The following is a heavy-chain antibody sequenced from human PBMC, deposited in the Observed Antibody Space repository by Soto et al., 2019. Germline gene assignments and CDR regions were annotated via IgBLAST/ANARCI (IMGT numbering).Heavy chain of an antibody. J-gene: IGHJ4*02. D-gene: IGHD6-19*01. CDR1: GFIFSNSA. CDR3: GRGRSGWYSEVDH. Sequence: GGSLRLSCVGSGFIFSNSAMHWVRQTPGKGLEWVAFMSYDGSDTFYADSVKGRFTISRDNSKNTLFLHMSNLRAGDTGVYYCGRGRSGWYSEVDHWGQGTPVTVSS. CDR2: MSYDGSDT. V-gene: IGHV3-30*07.